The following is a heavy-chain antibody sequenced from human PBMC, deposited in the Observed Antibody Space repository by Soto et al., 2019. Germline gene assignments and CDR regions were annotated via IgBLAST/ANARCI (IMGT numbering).Heavy chain of an antibody. CDR3: ARLFPRVVPATIYFDY. D-gene: IGHD2-2*01. CDR1: GGSISSSSYY. Sequence: SETLSVTCTVSGGSISSSSYYWGWIRQAPGKGLEWIVSIYYSGRTYYNPSLKGRVTISVDTSKNQFSLKLSSVTAADTAVYYCARLFPRVVPATIYFDYWGQGTLVTVSS. V-gene: IGHV4-39*01. J-gene: IGHJ4*02. CDR2: IYYSGRT.